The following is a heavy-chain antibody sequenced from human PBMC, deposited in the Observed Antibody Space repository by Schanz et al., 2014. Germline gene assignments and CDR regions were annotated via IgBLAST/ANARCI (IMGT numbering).Heavy chain of an antibody. CDR2: LTEGGGGT. Sequence: QVQVVESGGGVVQPGRSLRLSCAASGFTFRSYGMHWVRQAPGKGLEWVSGLTEGGGGTYYTDAVKGRFTISRDNAKNSLYLQVNNLSAEDTAVYYCARDHQWLARYYMDVWGKGTTVTVSS. J-gene: IGHJ6*03. D-gene: IGHD6-19*01. V-gene: IGHV3-NL1*01. CDR1: GFTFRSYG. CDR3: ARDHQWLARYYMDV.